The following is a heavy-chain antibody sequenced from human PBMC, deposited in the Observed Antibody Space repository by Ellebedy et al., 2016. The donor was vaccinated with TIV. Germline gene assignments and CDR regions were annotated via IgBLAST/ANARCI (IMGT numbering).Heavy chain of an antibody. CDR3: GRESASSGTDY. CDR1: GFIFSNYG. D-gene: IGHD6-13*01. V-gene: IGHV3-33*01. CDR2: IWYDGSKK. J-gene: IGHJ4*02. Sequence: GGSLRLXXEASGFIFSNYGMNWVRQAPGKGLEWVAVIWYDGSKKYYVESVKGRFTISRDDSKNTVYLQMNSLRTEDTAVYYCGRESASSGTDYWGQGTPVTVSS.